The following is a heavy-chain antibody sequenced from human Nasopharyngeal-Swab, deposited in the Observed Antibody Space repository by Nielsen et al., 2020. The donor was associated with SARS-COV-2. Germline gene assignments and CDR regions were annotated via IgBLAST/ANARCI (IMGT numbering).Heavy chain of an antibody. D-gene: IGHD6-19*01. V-gene: IGHV4-39*07. J-gene: IGHJ5*02. CDR2: IYYSGTT. CDR3: ARYRSSNGWPQGNWFDP. Sequence: WIRQPPGKGLEWIGSIYYSGTTNYNPSLKSRVTILLDISKNQFSLKLNSVTAADTAVYYCARYRSSNGWPQGNWFDPWGQGTLVTVSS.